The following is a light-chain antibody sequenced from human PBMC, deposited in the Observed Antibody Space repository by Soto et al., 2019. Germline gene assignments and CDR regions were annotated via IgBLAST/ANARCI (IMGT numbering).Light chain of an antibody. Sequence: QSALTQPASVSGSPGQSITISCTGTSSDVGGYNYVSWYQQHPGKAPKLMIYEVSNRPSGVSHHFSGSKSGNTASLTISGLQAEDEADYYCSSYRSSSIPYVFGTGTKVTVL. CDR1: SSDVGGYNY. V-gene: IGLV2-14*01. CDR2: EVS. CDR3: SSYRSSSIPYV. J-gene: IGLJ1*01.